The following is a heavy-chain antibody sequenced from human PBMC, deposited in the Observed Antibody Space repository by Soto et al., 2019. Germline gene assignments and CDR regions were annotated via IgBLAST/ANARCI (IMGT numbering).Heavy chain of an antibody. J-gene: IGHJ4*02. CDR1: GGSISSYY. CDR2: IYYSGST. V-gene: IGHV4-59*01. Sequence: SETLSLTCTVSGGSISSYYWSWIRQPPGKGLEWIGYIYYSGSTNYNPSLKSRVTISVDTSKNQFSLKLSSVTAADTAVYYCARGTSGVWVFLNGETGDYFDYWGQGTLVTVSS. CDR3: ARGTSGVWVFLNGETGDYFDY. D-gene: IGHD3-16*01.